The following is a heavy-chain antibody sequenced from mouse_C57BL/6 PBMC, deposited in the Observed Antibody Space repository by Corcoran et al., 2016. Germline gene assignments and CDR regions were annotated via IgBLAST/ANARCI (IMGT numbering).Heavy chain of an antibody. V-gene: IGHV9-3*01. J-gene: IGHJ2*01. CDR3: ARSITTVVATGYIDY. CDR1: GYTFTTYG. Sequence: QIQLVQSGPELKKPGETVKISCKASGYTFTTYGKSWVKQAPGKGLKWMGWINTYSGVPTYADDFKGRFAFSLETSASTAYLQINNLKNEDTATYFCARSITTVVATGYIDYWGQGTTLTVSS. D-gene: IGHD1-1*01. CDR2: INTYSGVP.